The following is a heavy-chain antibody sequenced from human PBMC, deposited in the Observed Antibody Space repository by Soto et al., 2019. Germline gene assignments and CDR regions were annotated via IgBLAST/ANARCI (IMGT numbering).Heavy chain of an antibody. J-gene: IGHJ5*02. Sequence: QVQLVESGGGVVQPGRSLRLSCAASGFTFSSYAMHWVRQAPGKGLEWVAVISYDGSNKYYADSVKGRFTISRDNSKNPXXLQMNCLRAEDTAVYYGARSTRGTIFGVVYNWFDPWGQGTLVTVSS. CDR3: ARSTRGTIFGVVYNWFDP. D-gene: IGHD3-3*01. CDR2: ISYDGSNK. CDR1: GFTFSSYA. V-gene: IGHV3-30-3*01.